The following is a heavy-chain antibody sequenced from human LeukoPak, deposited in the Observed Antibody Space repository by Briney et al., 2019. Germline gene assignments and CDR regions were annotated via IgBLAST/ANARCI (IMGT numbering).Heavy chain of an antibody. CDR3: AKAHCSGGSCYLSYFDH. J-gene: IGHJ4*02. V-gene: IGHV4-34*01. CDR2: INHSGST. Sequence: SETLSLTCAVYGGSFSGYYWSWIRQPPGKGLEWIGEINHSGSTNYNPSLKSRVTISVDTSKNQFSLKLSSVTAADTAVYYCAKAHCSGGSCYLSYFDHWGQGTLVTVSS. CDR1: GGSFSGYY. D-gene: IGHD2-15*01.